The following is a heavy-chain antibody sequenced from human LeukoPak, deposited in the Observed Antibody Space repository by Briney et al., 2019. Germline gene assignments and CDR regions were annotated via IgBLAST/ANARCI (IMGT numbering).Heavy chain of an antibody. CDR1: GYTFSNYD. Sequence: RASVKVSCKASGYTFSNYDINWVRQATGQGLEWMGWMNPKSANTGCAQKFQGRVTMTRNTSISTAYMELSSLRSEDTAVYYCARGGGGILCFGELLPPADAFDIWGQGTMVTVSS. V-gene: IGHV1-8*01. CDR2: MNPKSANT. D-gene: IGHD3-10*01. J-gene: IGHJ3*02. CDR3: ARGGGGILCFGELLPPADAFDI.